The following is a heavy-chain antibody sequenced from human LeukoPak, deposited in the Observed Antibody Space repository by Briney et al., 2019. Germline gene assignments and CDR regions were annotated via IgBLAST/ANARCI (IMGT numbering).Heavy chain of an antibody. CDR3: ARTRITMIVGGYYFDY. V-gene: IGHV1-2*02. CDR2: INPNSGGT. J-gene: IGHJ4*02. Sequence: GASVKVSCKASGYTFTGYYMHWVRQAPGQGLEWMGWINPNSGGTNYAQKFQGRVTMTRDTSISTAYMEMSRLRSDDTAVYYCARTRITMIVGGYYFDYWGQGTLVTVSS. CDR1: GYTFTGYY. D-gene: IGHD3-22*01.